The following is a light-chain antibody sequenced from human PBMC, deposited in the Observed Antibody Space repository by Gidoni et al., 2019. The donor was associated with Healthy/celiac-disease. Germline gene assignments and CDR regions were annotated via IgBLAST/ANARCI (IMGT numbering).Light chain of an antibody. CDR1: QSVSSN. J-gene: IGKJ5*01. CDR3: QQYNNWPFT. Sequence: EIVMTQSPATLSVSPGERATLSCRASQSVSSNLAWYQQKPSQAPRPLIYGASTRATGIPARFSGSGSGTEFTLTISSLQSEDFAVYYCQQYNNWPFTFGQGTRLEIK. CDR2: GAS. V-gene: IGKV3-15*01.